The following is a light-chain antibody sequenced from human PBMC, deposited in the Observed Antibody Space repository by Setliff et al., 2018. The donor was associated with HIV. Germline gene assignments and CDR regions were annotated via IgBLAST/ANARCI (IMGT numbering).Light chain of an antibody. J-gene: IGLJ1*01. CDR3: SSYTTSSTRV. V-gene: IGLV2-14*01. Sequence: QSALTQPASVSGSPGQSITISCTGSRSNIGTYNYVSWYLQHPGKAPKLMIYDVSNRPSGVSDRFSGSKSGNTASLTISGVQAEDEADYYCSSYTTSSTRVLGTGTKVTVL. CDR1: RSNIGTYNY. CDR2: DVS.